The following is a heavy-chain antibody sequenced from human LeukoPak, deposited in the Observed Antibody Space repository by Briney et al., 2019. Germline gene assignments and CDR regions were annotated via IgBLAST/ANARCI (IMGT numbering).Heavy chain of an antibody. CDR2: ISYDGSNK. CDR3: ARQTPSYFDY. CDR1: GFTFSSYA. J-gene: IGHJ4*02. Sequence: GSLRLSCAASGFTFSSYAMHWVRQAPGKGLEWVAVISYDGSNKYYADSVKGRFTISRDNSKNTLYLQMNSLRAEDTAVYYCARQTPSYFDYWGQGTLVTVSS. V-gene: IGHV3-30-3*01.